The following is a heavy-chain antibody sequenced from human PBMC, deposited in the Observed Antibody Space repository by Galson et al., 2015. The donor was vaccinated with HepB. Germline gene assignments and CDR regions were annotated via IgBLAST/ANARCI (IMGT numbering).Heavy chain of an antibody. Sequence: SLRLSCAASGFTFSSYAMHWVRQAPGKGLEYVSAISGSGGSTYYADSVKGRFTISRDNSKNTLYLQMNSLRAEDTAVYYCAKDFIGGWSSSLFDYWGQGTLVTVSS. V-gene: IGHV3-23*01. CDR2: ISGSGGST. CDR1: GFTFSSYA. CDR3: AKDFIGGWSSSLFDY. D-gene: IGHD6-13*01. J-gene: IGHJ4*02.